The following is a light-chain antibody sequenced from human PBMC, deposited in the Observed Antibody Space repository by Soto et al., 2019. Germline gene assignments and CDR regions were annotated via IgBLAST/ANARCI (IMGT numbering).Light chain of an antibody. J-gene: IGKJ2*01. Sequence: EIVMTQSPATLSVSPGERATLSCRASQSVSSNLAWYQQKPGQAPRLLIYGAPTRATGIPARFSGSGSGTEFTLTISSLQSEDFAVYYCQQYGTFGQGTKLEIK. CDR2: GAP. V-gene: IGKV3-15*01. CDR3: QQYGT. CDR1: QSVSSN.